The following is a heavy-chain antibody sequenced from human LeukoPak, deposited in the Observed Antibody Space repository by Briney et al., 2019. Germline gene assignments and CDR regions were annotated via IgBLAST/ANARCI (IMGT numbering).Heavy chain of an antibody. V-gene: IGHV3-30*02. Sequence: GGSLRLSCAASGFTFSSYGMHWVRQAPGKGLEWVAFIRYDGSNKYYADSVKGRFTIPRDNSKNTLYLQMNSLRAEDTAVYYCAKDASPGSGRINWFDPWGQGTLVTVSS. CDR2: IRYDGSNK. CDR3: AKDASPGSGRINWFDP. D-gene: IGHD3-10*01. CDR1: GFTFSSYG. J-gene: IGHJ5*02.